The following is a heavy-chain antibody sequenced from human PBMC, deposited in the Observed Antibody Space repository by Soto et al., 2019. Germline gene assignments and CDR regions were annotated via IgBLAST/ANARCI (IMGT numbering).Heavy chain of an antibody. D-gene: IGHD2-21*02. J-gene: IGHJ6*02. CDR3: ATGTSPWVTPLFYGMDV. CDR2: ISYDGSHT. CDR1: AFSSSSYG. Sequence: GRSRRLSWAASAFSSSSYGMDWVRQAPGNGMEWVAVISYDGSHTYYANSVKGRLTISRDNSKNPLYRQTNSVTAESTCVNYFATGTSPWVTPLFYGMDVWGQGTTVTVSS. V-gene: IGHV3-30*03.